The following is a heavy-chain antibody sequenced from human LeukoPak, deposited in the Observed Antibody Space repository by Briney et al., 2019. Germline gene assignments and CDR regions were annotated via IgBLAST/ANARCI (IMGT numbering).Heavy chain of an antibody. CDR2: ISPSGDIR. J-gene: IGHJ4*02. Sequence: GGSLRLSCAASGFTFRNYAIHWVRQAPGKGLEWVSGISPSGDIRYYADSVKGRFTISRDNSKNTLYLEVISLTAEDTAVYYCAKDDAWLRFGEWSQGTLVTVSS. D-gene: IGHD3-10*01. CDR3: AKDDAWLRFGE. V-gene: IGHV3-23*01. CDR1: GFTFRNYA.